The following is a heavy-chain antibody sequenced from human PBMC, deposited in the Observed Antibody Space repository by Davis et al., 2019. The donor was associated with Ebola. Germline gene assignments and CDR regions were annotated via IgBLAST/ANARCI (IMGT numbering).Heavy chain of an antibody. CDR1: GFTFSNYA. D-gene: IGHD2/OR15-2a*01. Sequence: GESLKISCAASGFTFSNYAMTWVRQAPGKRLEWVSSMSGSGFTTDYADSVKGRFTISRDNSKNTLYLQMNGLRVEDTAIYYCAKDNRNIWSEVWGQGTMVTVSS. CDR3: AKDNRNIWSEV. V-gene: IGHV3-23*01. J-gene: IGHJ3*01. CDR2: MSGSGFTT.